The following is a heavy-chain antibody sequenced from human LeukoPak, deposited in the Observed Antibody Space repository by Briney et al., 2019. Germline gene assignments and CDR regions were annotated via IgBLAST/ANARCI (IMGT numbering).Heavy chain of an antibody. V-gene: IGHV4-59*01. CDR3: ARAPTARNWFDP. CDR2: IYYSAST. CDR1: GGSISSYY. Sequence: PSETLSLTCTVSGGSISSYYWSWIRQPPGKGLEWIGYIYYSASTNYNPSLKSRVTISVDTSKNQFSLKLSSVTAADTAVYYCARAPTARNWFDPWGQGTLVTVSS. J-gene: IGHJ5*02.